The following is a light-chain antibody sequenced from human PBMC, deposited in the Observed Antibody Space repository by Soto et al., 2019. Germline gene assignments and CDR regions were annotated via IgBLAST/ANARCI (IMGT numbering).Light chain of an antibody. J-gene: IGLJ1*01. CDR1: RRYVGGYNY. CDR3: SSYTSSSPYV. V-gene: IGLV2-14*01. CDR2: DVS. Sequence: SAPAPPAPLSGAPWQAIPISRPRNRRYVGGYNYVSWYQQHPGKAPKLMIYDVSNRPSGVSNRFSGSKSGNTASLTISGLQAEDEADYYCSSYTSSSPYVFGTGTKVTVL.